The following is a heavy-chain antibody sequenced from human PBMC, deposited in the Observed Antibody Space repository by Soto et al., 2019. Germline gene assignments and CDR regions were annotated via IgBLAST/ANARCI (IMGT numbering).Heavy chain of an antibody. D-gene: IGHD1-26*01. J-gene: IGHJ4*02. CDR3: ARAASGSYHYFDY. V-gene: IGHV3-21*01. CDR2: ISSSSSYI. Sequence: GGSLRLSCAASGFTFSSYSMNWVRQAPGKGLEWVSSISSSSSYIYYADSVKGRFTISRDNAKNSLYLQMNSLRAEDTAVYYCARAASGSYHYFDYWGQGTLVTVSS. CDR1: GFTFSSYS.